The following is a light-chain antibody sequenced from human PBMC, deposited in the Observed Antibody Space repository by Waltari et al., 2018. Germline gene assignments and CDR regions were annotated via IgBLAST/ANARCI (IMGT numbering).Light chain of an antibody. V-gene: IGKV3-20*01. J-gene: IGKJ1*01. CDR3: QQNGSSPWT. Sequence: SFRARQRVTIQYFSCYQQTPRQAPRLVVYAASSRATGIPDRFSGSGSGTDFTLAINRQEPEDFAVYYCQQNGSSPWTFGQGTKVEIK. CDR1: QRVTIQY. CDR2: AAS.